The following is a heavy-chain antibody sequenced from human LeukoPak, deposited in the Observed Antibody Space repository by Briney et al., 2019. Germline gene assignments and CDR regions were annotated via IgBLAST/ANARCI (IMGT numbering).Heavy chain of an antibody. D-gene: IGHD4-17*01. CDR1: GGTFSSYA. CDR3: ARSRGGDYPYYYYYYYMDV. V-gene: IGHV1-69*06. CDR2: IIPIFGTA. J-gene: IGHJ6*03. Sequence: GASVKVSCKASGGTFSSYAISWVRQAPGQGLEWMGGIIPIFGTANYAQKFQGRVTITADKSTSTAYVELSSLRSEDTAVYYCARSRGGDYPYYYYYYYMDVWGKGTTVTVSS.